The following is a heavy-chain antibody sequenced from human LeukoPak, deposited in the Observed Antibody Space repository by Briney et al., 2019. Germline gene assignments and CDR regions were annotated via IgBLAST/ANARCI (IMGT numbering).Heavy chain of an antibody. V-gene: IGHV3-21*01. CDR3: ARVYSANGYGSGYYDY. Sequence: PGGSLRPSCVASGFSFSTYDMNWVRQAPGKGLEWVSAITSTSNHINYADSVKGRFTISRDSANNSLYLQMNSLRAEDTAVYYCARVYSANGYGSGYYDYWGQGTLVTVSS. J-gene: IGHJ4*02. CDR2: ITSTSNHI. CDR1: GFSFSTYD. D-gene: IGHD3-10*01.